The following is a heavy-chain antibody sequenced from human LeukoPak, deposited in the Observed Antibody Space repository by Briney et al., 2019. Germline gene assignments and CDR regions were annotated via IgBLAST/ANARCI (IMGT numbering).Heavy chain of an antibody. CDR3: ASKYCGGDCYAWYYGMDA. V-gene: IGHV4-59*01. CDR1: GGSISSYY. Sequence: KPSETLSLTCTVSGGSISSYYWSWIRQPPGKGLEWIGYIYYSGSTNYNPSLKSRVTISVDTSKNQFSLKLSSVTAADTAVYYCASKYCGGDCYAWYYGMDAWGQGTTVTVSS. J-gene: IGHJ6*02. CDR2: IYYSGST. D-gene: IGHD2-21*02.